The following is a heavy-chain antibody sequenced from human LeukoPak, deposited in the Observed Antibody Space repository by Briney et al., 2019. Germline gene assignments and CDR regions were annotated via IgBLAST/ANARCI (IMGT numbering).Heavy chain of an antibody. D-gene: IGHD3-10*01. CDR3: ASVVRGVIPTYNWFDP. CDR2: ISAYNGNT. J-gene: IGHJ5*02. CDR1: GYTFTSYG. Sequence: ASVKVSCKASGYTFTSYGISWVRQAPGQGLEWMGWISAYNGNTNYAQKLQGRVTVTTDTSTSTAYMELRSLRSDDTAVYYCASVVRGVIPTYNWFDPWGQGTLVTVSS. V-gene: IGHV1-18*01.